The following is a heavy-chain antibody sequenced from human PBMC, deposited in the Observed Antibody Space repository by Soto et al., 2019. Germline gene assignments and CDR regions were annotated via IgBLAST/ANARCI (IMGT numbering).Heavy chain of an antibody. Sequence: QVQLVQSGAEVKKPGASVKVSCKASGYTFTSYGISWVRQAPGQGLEWMGWISAYNGNTNYAQKLQGRVTMTTDTSTSTADMELRSLRSDDTAVYYCARDHYDILTGYYPLEYWGQGTLVTVSS. CDR3: ARDHYDILTGYYPLEY. CDR2: ISAYNGNT. V-gene: IGHV1-18*04. CDR1: GYTFTSYG. J-gene: IGHJ4*02. D-gene: IGHD3-9*01.